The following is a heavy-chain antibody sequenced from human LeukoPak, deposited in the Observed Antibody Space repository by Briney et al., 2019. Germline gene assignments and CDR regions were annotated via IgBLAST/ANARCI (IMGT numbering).Heavy chain of an antibody. D-gene: IGHD3-16*01. V-gene: IGHV3-9*01. CDR1: GFTFDDYA. CDR3: AKDSNGYVWGSFSTYYFDY. J-gene: IGHJ4*02. Sequence: GRSLRLSCAASGFTFDDYAMHWVRQAPGKGLEWVSGISWNSGSIGYADSVKGRFTISRDNAKNSLYLQMNSLRAEDTALYYCAKDSNGYVWGSFSTYYFDYWGQGTLVTVSS. CDR2: ISWNSGSI.